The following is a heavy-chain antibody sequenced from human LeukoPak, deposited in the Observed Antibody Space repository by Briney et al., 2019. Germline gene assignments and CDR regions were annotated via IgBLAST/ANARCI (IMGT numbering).Heavy chain of an antibody. CDR3: ARQYYDILTGYYTTFFDY. V-gene: IGHV3-48*03. CDR2: IAVDNTK. CDR1: GFILSSSE. J-gene: IGHJ4*02. Sequence: GGSLRLSCAASGFILSSSEMNWVRQAPGKGLEWVSFIAVDNTKYYADSVKGRFTISRDNAKNSLYLQMNSLRAEDTAVYYCARQYYDILTGYYTTFFDYWGQGTLVTVSS. D-gene: IGHD3-9*01.